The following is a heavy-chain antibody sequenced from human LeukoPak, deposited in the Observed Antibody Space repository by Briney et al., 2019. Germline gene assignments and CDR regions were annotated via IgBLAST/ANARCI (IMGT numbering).Heavy chain of an antibody. CDR2: IYYSRST. V-gene: IGHV4-39*07. Sequence: SETLSLTCTVSGGSISSSSYYWGWIRQPPGKGLEWIGSIYYSRSTYYNPSLKSRVTISVDTSKNQFSLKLSSVTAADTAVYYCARGSIAVAGTVGFDYWGQGTLITVSS. CDR3: ARGSIAVAGTVGFDY. CDR1: GGSISSSSYY. D-gene: IGHD6-19*01. J-gene: IGHJ4*02.